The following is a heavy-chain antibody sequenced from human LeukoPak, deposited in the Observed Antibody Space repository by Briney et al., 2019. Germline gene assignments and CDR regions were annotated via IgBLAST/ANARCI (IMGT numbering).Heavy chain of an antibody. Sequence: GGSLRLSCVASGFTFGDYWMTWVRQTPGKGLEWVANIKQDESEKYCVDSVRGRFTISRDNAKNSLYLQMNSLRAEDTAVYYCARDHFPYYYERSGYIDYWGQGTLVTVSS. CDR1: GFTFGDYW. V-gene: IGHV3-7*01. D-gene: IGHD3-22*01. J-gene: IGHJ4*02. CDR2: IKQDESEK. CDR3: ARDHFPYYYERSGYIDY.